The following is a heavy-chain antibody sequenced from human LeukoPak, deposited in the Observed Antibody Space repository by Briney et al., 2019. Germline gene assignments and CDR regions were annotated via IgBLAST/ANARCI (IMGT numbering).Heavy chain of an antibody. Sequence: GSLRLSCAASGFAFSTYWMHWVRQAPGKGLVWVSRIDSDGTRTTYADSVKGRLTISRDNAKNTLYLQMSSLRVEDTAVYYCARSPNCGGDCSWGQGTLVTVSS. J-gene: IGHJ5*02. D-gene: IGHD2-21*02. CDR1: GFAFSTYW. V-gene: IGHV3-74*01. CDR3: ARSPNCGGDCS. CDR2: IDSDGTRT.